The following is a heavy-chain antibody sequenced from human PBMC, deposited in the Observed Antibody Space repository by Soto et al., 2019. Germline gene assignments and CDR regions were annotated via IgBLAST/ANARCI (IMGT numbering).Heavy chain of an antibody. CDR1: GFSLSNAGLG. CDR3: APTYRTSWSWFDP. CDR2: IFSNDEK. J-gene: IGHJ5*02. D-gene: IGHD6-13*01. Sequence: QVTVKESGPVLVKPTETLTLTCTVSGFSLSNAGLGVSWIRQPPGKALEWLAHIFSNDEKSYSTSLKSRLTISKDTSKSQVVLTMTNMDPVDTATYYCAPTYRTSWSWFDPWGQGTLVTVSS. V-gene: IGHV2-26*01.